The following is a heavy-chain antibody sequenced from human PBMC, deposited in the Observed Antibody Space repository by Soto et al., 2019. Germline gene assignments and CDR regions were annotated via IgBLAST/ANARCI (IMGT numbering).Heavy chain of an antibody. V-gene: IGHV3-23*01. Sequence: EVQLLESGGGLVQPGGSLRLSCVASGFTFNNCGMNWVRQAPGKGLEWVSGISGSGVTTYYADSVKGRFTISRDTPKNTLYLQMNSLRAEDTAVYYCTKTASGTYSESWGQGTLVTVSS. D-gene: IGHD1-26*01. CDR3: TKTASGTYSES. CDR1: GFTFNNCG. J-gene: IGHJ4*02. CDR2: ISGSGVTT.